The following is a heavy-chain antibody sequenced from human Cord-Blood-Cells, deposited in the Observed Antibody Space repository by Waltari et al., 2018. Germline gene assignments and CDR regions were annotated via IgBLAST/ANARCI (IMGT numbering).Heavy chain of an antibody. V-gene: IGHV1-2*06. Sequence: QVQLVQSGAEVKKPGASVKVSCKASGYTFTGYYMQWVRQAPGQGLEWMGRINPNSGGTNYAQKFQGRVTMTRDTSISTAYMELSRLRSDDTAVYYCARARCTGGVCYDAFDIWGQGTMVTVSS. CDR2: INPNSGGT. D-gene: IGHD2-8*02. CDR3: ARARCTGGVCYDAFDI. CDR1: GYTFTGYY. J-gene: IGHJ3*02.